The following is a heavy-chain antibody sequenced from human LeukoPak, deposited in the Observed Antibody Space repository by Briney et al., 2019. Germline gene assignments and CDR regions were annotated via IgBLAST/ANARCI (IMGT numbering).Heavy chain of an antibody. V-gene: IGHV1-18*01. CDR3: ARVLGTMVRGVIGNDY. J-gene: IGHJ4*02. Sequence: ASVKVSCKASGYTFTSYGISWVRQAPGQGLEWMGWISAYNGNTNYAQKLQGRVTMTTDTSTSTAYMELRSLRSDDTAVYYCARVLGTMVRGVIGNDYWGQGTLVTVSS. CDR1: GYTFTSYG. CDR2: ISAYNGNT. D-gene: IGHD3-10*01.